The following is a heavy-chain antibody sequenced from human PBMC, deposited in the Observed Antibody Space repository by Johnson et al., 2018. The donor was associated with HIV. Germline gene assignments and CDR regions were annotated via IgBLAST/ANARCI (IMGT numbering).Heavy chain of an antibody. CDR1: GFTFSSYG. D-gene: IGHD1-1*01. CDR3: ARDGLDLFTRGAFEV. J-gene: IGHJ3*01. Sequence: QVQLVESGGGVVQPGRSLRLSCAASGFTFSSYGMHWVRQAPGKGLEWVAVICDAGSNKDYADSVKGRRIISRDNSKNMVYLQMNCLRTEETAVYYCARDGLDLFTRGAFEVWCQGSVVTVSS. CDR2: ICDAGSNK. V-gene: IGHV3-33*01.